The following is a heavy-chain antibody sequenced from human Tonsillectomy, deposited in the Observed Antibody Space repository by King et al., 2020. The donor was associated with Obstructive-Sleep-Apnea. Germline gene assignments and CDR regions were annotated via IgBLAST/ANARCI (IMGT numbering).Heavy chain of an antibody. CDR1: GDSISSYY. J-gene: IGHJ6*02. V-gene: IGHV4-59*01. Sequence: MQLQESGPGLVKPSETLSLSCTVSGDSISSYYWSWIRQPPGTGLEWIGYIHYSGRSNYSPSLKSRVTISVDTSKNQFSLKLSSVTAADTAVYYCARLRGLYQVATYYYHARDVWGQGTAVTVS. CDR2: IHYSGRS. CDR3: ARLRGLYQVATYYYHARDV. D-gene: IGHD2-2*01.